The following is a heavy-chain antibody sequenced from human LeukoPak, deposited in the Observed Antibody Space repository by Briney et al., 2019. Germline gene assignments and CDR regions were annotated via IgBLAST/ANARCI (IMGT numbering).Heavy chain of an antibody. Sequence: GGSLRLSCAASGFTFDDYAMHWVRQAPGKGLEWVSGISWNSGSIGYADSVKGRFTISRDNAKNSLYLQMNSLRAEDTAVYYCARVRSSTDTHYYYYYMDVWGKGTTVTVSS. J-gene: IGHJ6*03. CDR2: ISWNSGSI. D-gene: IGHD2-2*01. CDR3: ARVRSSTDTHYYYYYMDV. V-gene: IGHV3-9*01. CDR1: GFTFDDYA.